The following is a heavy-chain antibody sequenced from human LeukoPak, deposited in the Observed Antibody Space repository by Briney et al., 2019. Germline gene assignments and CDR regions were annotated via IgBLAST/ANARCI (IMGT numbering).Heavy chain of an antibody. Sequence: GGSLRLSCAASGFIFDDSAMHWVRQAPGKGLEWVSLISGDCASTYCTDSVKGRFTIYRDNSKNSLYLQMNSLRTEDTALYYCAKDSSSWYPDYWGQGTLVTVSS. CDR2: ISGDCAST. J-gene: IGHJ4*02. V-gene: IGHV3-43*02. D-gene: IGHD6-13*01. CDR1: GFIFDDSA. CDR3: AKDSSSWYPDY.